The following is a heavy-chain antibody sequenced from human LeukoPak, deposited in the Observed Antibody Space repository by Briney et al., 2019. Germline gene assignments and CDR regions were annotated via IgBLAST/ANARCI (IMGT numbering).Heavy chain of an antibody. CDR1: GGSISSYY. D-gene: IGHD2-2*01. J-gene: IGHJ5*02. V-gene: IGHV4-34*01. Sequence: SETLSLTCTVSGGSISSYYWSWIRQPPGKGLEWIGEINHSGSTNYNPSLKSRVTISVDTSKNQFSLKLSSVTAADTAVYYCARGHPRYCSSTSCYGGWFDPWGQGTLVTVSS. CDR3: ARGHPRYCSSTSCYGGWFDP. CDR2: INHSGST.